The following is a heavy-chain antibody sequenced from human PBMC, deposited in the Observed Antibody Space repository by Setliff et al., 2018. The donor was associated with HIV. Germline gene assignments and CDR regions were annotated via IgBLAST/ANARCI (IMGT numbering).Heavy chain of an antibody. D-gene: IGHD2-21*02. CDR3: ARGVGYCAGDCYSTYYYDYMDV. Sequence: GASVKVSCKASGYTFTSYGISWVRQAPGKGLAWMGWSSAYNGNTNYAQNFQGRVTITADESTSTAYMELNGLRSEDTAVYYCARGVGYCAGDCYSTYYYDYMDVWGKGTTVTVSS. V-gene: IGHV1-18*01. CDR1: GYTFTSYG. J-gene: IGHJ6*03. CDR2: SSAYNGNT.